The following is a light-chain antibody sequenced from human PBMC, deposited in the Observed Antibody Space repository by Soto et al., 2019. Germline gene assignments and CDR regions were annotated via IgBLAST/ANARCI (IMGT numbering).Light chain of an antibody. J-gene: IGLJ1*01. CDR3: TAFSANRVYL. CDR1: SNDIGSYDY. Sequence: QSALTQPIFVSGSPGQSITISCTGNSNDIGSYDYVCWYQQHPGKAPRLLIHGVHNRSPGISVRFSASKSGLTASLTISGLQAEDEADYYCTAFSANRVYLFGPGTKVTVL. V-gene: IGLV2-14*01. CDR2: GVH.